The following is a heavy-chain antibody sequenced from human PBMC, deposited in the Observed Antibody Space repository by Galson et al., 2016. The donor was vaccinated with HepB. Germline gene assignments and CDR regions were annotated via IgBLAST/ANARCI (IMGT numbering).Heavy chain of an antibody. Sequence: SVKVSCKASGYTLTSYYMNWVRQAPGHGLEWMGMINPTGGRTTYAQKFQGSVTMTRDTSTSTVYMALSSLRTEDTAVYYCARGGGKTSTMDVWGQGTTVTVSS. J-gene: IGHJ6*02. CDR2: INPTGGRT. CDR3: ARGGGKTSTMDV. CDR1: GYTLTSYY. D-gene: IGHD3-16*01. V-gene: IGHV1-46*01.